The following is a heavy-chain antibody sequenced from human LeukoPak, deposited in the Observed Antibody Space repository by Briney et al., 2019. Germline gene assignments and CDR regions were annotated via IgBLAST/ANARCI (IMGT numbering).Heavy chain of an antibody. V-gene: IGHV4-59*01. Sequence: SETLSLTCTVSGGSISSYYWSWIRQPPGKGLEWIGYIYYSGSTNYNPSLKSRVTISVDTSKNQFSLKLSSVTAADTAVYYCARDRVAHGSPLGFDYWGQGTLVTVSS. J-gene: IGHJ4*02. CDR3: ARDRVAHGSPLGFDY. D-gene: IGHD1-26*01. CDR2: IYYSGST. CDR1: GGSISSYY.